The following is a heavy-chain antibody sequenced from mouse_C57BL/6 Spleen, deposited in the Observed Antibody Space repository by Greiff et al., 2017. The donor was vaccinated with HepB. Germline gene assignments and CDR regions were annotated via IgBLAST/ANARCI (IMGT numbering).Heavy chain of an antibody. Sequence: QVQLQQPGAELVKPGASVKLSCKASGYTFTSYWMQWVKQRPGQGLEWIGEIDPSDSYTNYNQKFKGKATLTVDTSSSTAYMQLSSLTSEDSAVYYCARGYDTRGFDYWGQGTTLTVSS. D-gene: IGHD2-3*01. J-gene: IGHJ2*01. CDR3: ARGYDTRGFDY. CDR1: GYTFTSYW. CDR2: IDPSDSYT. V-gene: IGHV1-50*01.